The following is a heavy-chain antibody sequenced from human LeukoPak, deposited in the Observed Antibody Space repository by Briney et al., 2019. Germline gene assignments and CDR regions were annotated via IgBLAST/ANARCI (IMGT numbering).Heavy chain of an antibody. Sequence: SETLSLTCTASGGSISSSSYYWGWIRQPPGKGLEWIGSIYYSGSTYYNPSLKSRVTVSVDTSKNQFSLKLSSVTAADTAVYYCARLRLWFGHGYFDYWGQGTLVTVSS. CDR3: ARLRLWFGHGYFDY. CDR2: IYYSGST. V-gene: IGHV4-39*01. J-gene: IGHJ4*02. CDR1: GGSISSSSYY. D-gene: IGHD3-10*01.